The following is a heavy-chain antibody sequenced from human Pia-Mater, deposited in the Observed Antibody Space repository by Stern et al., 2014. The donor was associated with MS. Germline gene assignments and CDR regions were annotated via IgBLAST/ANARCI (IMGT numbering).Heavy chain of an antibody. D-gene: IGHD3-16*01. J-gene: IGHJ4*02. Sequence: EVQLVESGAEVKKPGEPLKISCKGSGYSFTTYCVAWVRQMPGKGLEWMALIYPCESDTRYSPSFQGPVSISVDKSLSTAYLQWSSLKASDTAIYYCARLRLLTYGLDSWGQGTLVTVSS. CDR1: GYSFTTYC. CDR2: IYPCESDT. V-gene: IGHV5-51*01. CDR3: ARLRLLTYGLDS.